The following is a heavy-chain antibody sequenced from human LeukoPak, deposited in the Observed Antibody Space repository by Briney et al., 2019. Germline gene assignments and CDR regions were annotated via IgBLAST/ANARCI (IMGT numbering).Heavy chain of an antibody. CDR1: GGSISSYY. CDR3: ARVDDSSGYYFNAFDI. J-gene: IGHJ3*02. CDR2: IYTSGST. D-gene: IGHD3-22*01. V-gene: IGHV4-4*07. Sequence: SETLSLTCTVSGGSISSYYWSWIRQPAGKGLEWIGRIYTSGSTNYNPSLKSRVTMSVDTSKNQFSLKLSSVTAADTAVYYCARVDDSSGYYFNAFDIWGQGTMVTVSS.